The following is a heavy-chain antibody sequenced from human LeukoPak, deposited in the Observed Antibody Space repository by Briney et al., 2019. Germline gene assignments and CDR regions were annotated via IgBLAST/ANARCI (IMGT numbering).Heavy chain of an antibody. CDR2: IYTSGST. D-gene: IGHD6-13*01. CDR3: ARERPLSSSWYRGYDY. J-gene: IGHJ4*02. CDR1: GGSISSGSYY. V-gene: IGHV4-61*02. Sequence: SETLSLTCTVSGGSISSGSYYWSWIRQPAGKGLEWIGRIYTSGSTNYNPSLKSRVTISVDTSKNQFSLKLSSVTAADTAVYYCARERPLSSSWYRGYDYWGQGTLVTVSS.